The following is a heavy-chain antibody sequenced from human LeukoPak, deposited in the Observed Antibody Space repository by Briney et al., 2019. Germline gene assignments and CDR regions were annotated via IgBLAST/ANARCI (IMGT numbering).Heavy chain of an antibody. CDR1: GFTFSSYW. D-gene: IGHD4-11*01. CDR2: INSDGSST. V-gene: IGHV3-74*01. Sequence: GGSLRLSCAASGFTFSSYWMHWVRQAPGKGLVWVSRINSDGSSTSYADSVKGRFTISRDNAKNTLDLQMNSLRAKDTAVYYCARGGYYSNTPLDFWGQGTLVTVSS. J-gene: IGHJ4*02. CDR3: ARGGYYSNTPLDF.